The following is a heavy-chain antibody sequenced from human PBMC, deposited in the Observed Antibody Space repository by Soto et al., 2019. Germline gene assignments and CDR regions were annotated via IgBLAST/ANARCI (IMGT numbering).Heavy chain of an antibody. CDR1: GFTFSDYY. V-gene: IGHV3-11*01. Sequence: QVQLVESGGGLVKPGGSLRLSCAASGFTFSDYYMSWIRQAPGKGLEWVSYISTGGSTIYYADSVKGRFTISRDNAKNSLSLQMNTLRAEDTALYYCATPALELRPRHFYYWAHGTLFTVSS. CDR2: ISTGGSTI. J-gene: IGHJ4*03. D-gene: IGHD1-7*01. CDR3: ATPALELRPRHFYY.